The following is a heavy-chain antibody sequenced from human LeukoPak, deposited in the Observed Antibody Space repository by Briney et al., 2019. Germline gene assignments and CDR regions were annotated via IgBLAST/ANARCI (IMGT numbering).Heavy chain of an antibody. V-gene: IGHV4-31*03. CDR1: GGSISSGGYY. D-gene: IGHD4-17*01. CDR2: IYYSEST. Sequence: SETLSLTCTVSGGSISSGGYYWSWIRQHPGKGLEWIGYIYYSESTYYNPSLKSRVTISVDTSKNQFSLKLSSVTAADTAVYYCARNGDYGDYGNYFDYWGQGTLVTVSS. CDR3: ARNGDYGDYGNYFDY. J-gene: IGHJ4*02.